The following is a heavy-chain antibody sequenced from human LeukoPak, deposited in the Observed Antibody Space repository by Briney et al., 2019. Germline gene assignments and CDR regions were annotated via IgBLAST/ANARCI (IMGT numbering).Heavy chain of an antibody. V-gene: IGHV3-21*04. CDR1: GFTFSSYS. CDR2: ISSSSSYI. CDR3: AKDIQLST. Sequence: PGGSLRLSCAASGFTFSSYSMNWVRQAPGKGLEWVSSISSSSSYIYYADSVKGRFTISRDNAKNSLYLQMNSLRVEDTAIYYCAKDIQLSTWGLGTRVTVSS. J-gene: IGHJ3*01. D-gene: IGHD5-24*01.